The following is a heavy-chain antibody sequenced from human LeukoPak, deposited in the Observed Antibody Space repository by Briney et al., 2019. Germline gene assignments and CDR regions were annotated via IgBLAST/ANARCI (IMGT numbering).Heavy chain of an antibody. CDR1: GYTFTSYG. CDR2: ISAYNGNT. V-gene: IGHV1-18*01. CDR3: ARDWIVGATDLGGY. Sequence: ASVKVSCKASGYTFTSYGISWVRQAPGQGHEWMGWISAYNGNTNYAQKLQGRVTMTTDTSTSTAYMELRSLRSDDTAVYYCARDWIVGATDLGGYWGQGTLVTVSS. J-gene: IGHJ4*02. D-gene: IGHD1-26*01.